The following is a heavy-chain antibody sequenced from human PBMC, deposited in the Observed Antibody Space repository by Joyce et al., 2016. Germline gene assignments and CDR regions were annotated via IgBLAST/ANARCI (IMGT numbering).Heavy chain of an antibody. Sequence: EVQLVESGGGLVQPCGSLRLACAASGFTFDEYAMHWVRQAPGKGLEWVSTITWNSGRVGYADSVKGRFTISRDNAKNSLYLQMNSLRAEDMALYYCAKGDQLLSVVLGAFDIWGQGTMVTVSS. J-gene: IGHJ3*02. D-gene: IGHD2-2*01. CDR1: GFTFDEYA. CDR2: ITWNSGRV. CDR3: AKGDQLLSVVLGAFDI. V-gene: IGHV3-9*03.